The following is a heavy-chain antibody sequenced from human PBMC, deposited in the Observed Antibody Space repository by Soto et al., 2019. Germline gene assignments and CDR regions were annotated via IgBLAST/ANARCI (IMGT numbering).Heavy chain of an antibody. Sequence: QVPLQESGTGLVKPSQTLSLTCTVSGGSISSGDYYWSWIRQPPGKGLEWIGYIYYSGSTYYNPSLKSRVTISVDTSKNQFSLKLSSVTAADTAVYYCARVPTYYYDSSGYSIMDDWGQGTLVIVSS. V-gene: IGHV4-30-4*01. CDR1: GGSISSGDYY. CDR3: ARVPTYYYDSSGYSIMDD. D-gene: IGHD3-22*01. CDR2: IYYSGST. J-gene: IGHJ4*02.